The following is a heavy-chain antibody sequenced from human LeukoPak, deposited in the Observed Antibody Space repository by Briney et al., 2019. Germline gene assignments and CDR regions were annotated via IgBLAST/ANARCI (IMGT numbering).Heavy chain of an antibody. V-gene: IGHV4-59*01. CDR2: IYYSGTT. CDR1: GDSISSYY. J-gene: IGHJ4*02. Sequence: SETLSLTCTVSGDSISSYYWNWIRQPPGKGLEWIGYIYYSGTTNYNPSLKSRVTISIGTSKNQFSLKLSSVTAADTAVYYCARDKYGTDYWGQGTLVTVSS. CDR3: ARDKYGTDY. D-gene: IGHD1-26*01.